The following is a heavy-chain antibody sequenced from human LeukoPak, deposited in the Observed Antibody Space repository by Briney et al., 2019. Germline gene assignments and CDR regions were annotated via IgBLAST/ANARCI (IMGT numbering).Heavy chain of an antibody. Sequence: PGESLKISCKGSGYTFTSYWISWVRQLPGKGLEWMGRIDPSDSYTNYSPSFQGHVTISADKSISTAYLQWSSLKASDTAMYYCARGGRRGMPPYYYYYYGMDVWGQGTTVTVSS. V-gene: IGHV5-10-1*01. CDR2: IDPSDSYT. CDR1: GYTFTSYW. D-gene: IGHD2-2*01. J-gene: IGHJ6*02. CDR3: ARGGRRGMPPYYYYYYGMDV.